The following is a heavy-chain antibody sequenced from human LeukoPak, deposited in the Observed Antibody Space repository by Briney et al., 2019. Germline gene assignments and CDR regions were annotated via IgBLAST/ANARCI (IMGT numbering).Heavy chain of an antibody. V-gene: IGHV3-7*01. CDR1: GFSLSSQW. Sequence: GGSLRLSCVTSGFSLSSQWMSWGRQAPGKGPEWVATIKQDGSEKYYVDSVKGRFTISRDNARNSLYLQMNSLRAEDTAVYYCAKDGDTTNYYYYGMDVWGQGTTVTVSS. J-gene: IGHJ6*02. CDR3: AKDGDTTNYYYYGMDV. CDR2: IKQDGSEK. D-gene: IGHD4-17*01.